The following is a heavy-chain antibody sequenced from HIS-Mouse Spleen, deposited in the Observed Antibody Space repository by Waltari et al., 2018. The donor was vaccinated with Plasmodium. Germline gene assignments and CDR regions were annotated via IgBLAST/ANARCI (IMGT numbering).Heavy chain of an antibody. J-gene: IGHJ4*02. CDR1: GYTFTGYY. Sequence: QVQLVQSGAEVKKPGASVKVSCKASGYTFTGYYMHWVRQAPGQGVEWMGWINPNRGGTNDAQEVQGRVTMTRDTSISTAYLELSRLRSDDTAVYYCARDLAAAGHFDYWGQGTLVTVSS. CDR3: ARDLAAAGHFDY. CDR2: INPNRGGT. V-gene: IGHV1-2*02. D-gene: IGHD6-13*01.